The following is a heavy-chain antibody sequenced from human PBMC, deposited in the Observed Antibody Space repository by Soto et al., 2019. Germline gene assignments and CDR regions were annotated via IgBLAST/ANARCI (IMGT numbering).Heavy chain of an antibody. CDR2: IYPGDSDT. Sequence: GDSLNSSCKVSGESFTSYSIGWVRQVPGKGLEWMGIIYPGDSDTRYSPSFQGQVTISVDRSISTAYLQWSSLKASDTAMYYCARASGVGVFDPWGQGTLVTVSS. V-gene: IGHV5-51*03. CDR1: GESFTSYS. D-gene: IGHD3-3*01. J-gene: IGHJ5*02. CDR3: ARASGVGVFDP.